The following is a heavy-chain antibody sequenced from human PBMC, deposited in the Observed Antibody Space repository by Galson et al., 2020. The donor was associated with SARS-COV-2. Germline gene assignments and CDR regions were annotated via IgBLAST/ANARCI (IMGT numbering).Heavy chain of an antibody. J-gene: IGHJ6*02. D-gene: IGHD6-13*01. Sequence: GESLKISCAASGFTFSSYWMSWVRQAPGKGLEWVANIKQDGSEKYYVDSVKGRFTISRDNAKNSLYLQMNSLRAEDTAVYYCAREDRRPHSGYYYGMDVWGQGTTVTVSS. CDR1: GFTFSSYW. V-gene: IGHV3-7*01. CDR3: AREDRRPHSGYYYGMDV. CDR2: IKQDGSEK.